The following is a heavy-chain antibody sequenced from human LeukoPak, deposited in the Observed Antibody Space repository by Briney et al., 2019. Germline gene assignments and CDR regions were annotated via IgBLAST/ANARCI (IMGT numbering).Heavy chain of an antibody. Sequence: SVKVSCKASGGTFSSYAISWVRQAPGQGLEWMGRIIPILGIANYAQKFQGRVTITADKSTSTAYMELSSLRSEDTAVYYCARDPRRTDMVATIRNYWGQGTLVTVSS. V-gene: IGHV1-69*04. CDR2: IIPILGIA. CDR1: GGTFSSYA. J-gene: IGHJ4*02. CDR3: ARDPRRTDMVATIRNY. D-gene: IGHD5-12*01.